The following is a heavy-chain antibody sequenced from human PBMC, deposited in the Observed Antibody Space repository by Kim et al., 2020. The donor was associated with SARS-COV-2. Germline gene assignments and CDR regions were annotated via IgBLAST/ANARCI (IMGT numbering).Heavy chain of an antibody. V-gene: IGHV1-18*01. J-gene: IGHJ4*02. D-gene: IGHD6-19*01. CDR2: INAYNGNT. CDR1: GYTFSNYG. Sequence: ASVKVSCKASGYTFSNYGFSWVRQAPGKGLEWMAWINAYNGNTNHAQRFQGRVTMTTDSSTSTAYMELRSLTFDDTAVYYCARDPPEKWLPDFWGQGTLVTVSA. CDR3: ARDPPEKWLPDF.